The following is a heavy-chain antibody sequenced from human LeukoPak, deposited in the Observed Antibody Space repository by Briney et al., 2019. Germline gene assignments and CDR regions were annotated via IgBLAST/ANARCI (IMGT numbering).Heavy chain of an antibody. D-gene: IGHD2-15*01. V-gene: IGHV3-21*01. CDR3: ARIQTSSGASHYYFDY. CDR2: ISTTGTYT. CDR1: GFTFSNYA. Sequence: PGGSLRLSCAASGFTFSNYAINWVRQAPGKGLEWFSSISTTGTYTDYADSVKGRFTISRDNTKNSVFLQMNGLKAEDTAVYYCARIQTSSGASHYYFDYWGQGSLVTVSP. J-gene: IGHJ4*02.